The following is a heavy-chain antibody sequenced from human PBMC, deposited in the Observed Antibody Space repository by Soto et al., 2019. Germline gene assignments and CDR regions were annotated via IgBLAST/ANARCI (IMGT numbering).Heavy chain of an antibody. CDR2: IYPGDSDT. J-gene: IGHJ3*02. D-gene: IGHD3-22*01. Sequence: GESLKISCKGSGYSFTSYWIGWVRQMPGKGLEWMGIIYPGDSDTRYSPSFQGQVTISADKSISTAYLQMNSLKTEDTAVYYCATYGGYYWRAFDIWGQGTMVTVSS. V-gene: IGHV5-51*01. CDR1: GYSFTSYW. CDR3: ATYGGYYWRAFDI.